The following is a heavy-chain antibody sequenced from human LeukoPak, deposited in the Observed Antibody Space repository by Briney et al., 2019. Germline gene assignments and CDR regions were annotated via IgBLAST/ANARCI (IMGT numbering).Heavy chain of an antibody. D-gene: IGHD3-10*01. V-gene: IGHV1-69*06. CDR3: ARAIIKNRGGDYYYYYMDV. CDR1: GGTFSSYA. Sequence: GASVKVSCKASGGTFSSYAISWVRQAPGQGLEWMGGIIPIFGTANYAQKFQGRVTITADKSTSTAYMELSRLRSEDTAVYYCARAIIKNRGGDYYYYYMDVWGEGTTVTVSS. J-gene: IGHJ6*03. CDR2: IIPIFGTA.